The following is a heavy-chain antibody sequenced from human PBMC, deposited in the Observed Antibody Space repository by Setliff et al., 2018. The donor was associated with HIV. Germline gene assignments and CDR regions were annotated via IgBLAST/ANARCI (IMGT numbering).Heavy chain of an antibody. CDR3: ARGDCGGSSCYERYYYDTSSHGFDP. J-gene: IGHJ5*02. Sequence: ASVKVSCKASGSTFTAYYMHWVRQAPGQGLEWMGWINPNNGGKKYAQKFQGRVTMTTDTSISTAYMELSRLRSDDTAVYYCARGDCGGSSCYERYYYDTSSHGFDPWGQGTLVTVSS. CDR2: INPNNGGK. D-gene: IGHD2-15*01. CDR1: GSTFTAYY. V-gene: IGHV1-2*02.